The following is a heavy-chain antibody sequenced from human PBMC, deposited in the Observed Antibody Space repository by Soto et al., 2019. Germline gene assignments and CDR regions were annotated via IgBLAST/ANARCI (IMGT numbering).Heavy chain of an antibody. D-gene: IGHD6-19*01. Sequence: GGSLRLSCAASGFTFSSYAMHWVRQAPGKGLGWVAVISYDGSNKYYADSVKGRFTISRDNSKNTLYLQMNSLRAEDTAVHYCARESSSGWSYYFDYWGQGTLVTVSS. CDR2: ISYDGSNK. CDR1: GFTFSSYA. V-gene: IGHV3-30-3*01. CDR3: ARESSSGWSYYFDY. J-gene: IGHJ4*02.